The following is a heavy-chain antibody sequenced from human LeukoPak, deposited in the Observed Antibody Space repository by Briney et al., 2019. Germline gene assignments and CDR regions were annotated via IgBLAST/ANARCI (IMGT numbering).Heavy chain of an antibody. CDR2: INHSGST. CDR1: GGSFSGCY. J-gene: IGHJ5*02. CDR3: ARGRYYDFWSGYTRNWFDP. D-gene: IGHD3-3*01. Sequence: SDTLSLTCAVYGGSFSGCYWSWIRQPPGKGLEWIGEINHSGSTNYNPSLKSRVTISVDTSKNQFSLKLSSVTAADTAVYYCARGRYYDFWSGYTRNWFDPWGQGTLVTVSS. V-gene: IGHV4-34*01.